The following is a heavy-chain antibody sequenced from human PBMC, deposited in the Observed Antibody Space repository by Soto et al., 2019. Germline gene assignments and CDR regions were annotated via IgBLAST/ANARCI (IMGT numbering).Heavy chain of an antibody. CDR1: GFTFSSYW. CDR2: IKRDGTEI. CDR3: ARLVSAAANDY. J-gene: IGHJ4*02. D-gene: IGHD1-26*01. V-gene: IGHV3-7*04. Sequence: GSLRLSCAASGFTFSSYWMSWVRQAPGKGLEWVANIKRDGTEIYYVDSVKGRFTISRDNAKNSLYLQMNSLRAEDTAVYYCARLVSAAANDYWGQGALVTVSS.